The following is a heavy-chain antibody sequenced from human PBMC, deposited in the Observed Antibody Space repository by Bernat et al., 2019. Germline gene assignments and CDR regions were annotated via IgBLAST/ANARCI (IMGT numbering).Heavy chain of an antibody. J-gene: IGHJ1*01. CDR1: GFIFNNYW. V-gene: IGHV3-74*01. CDR3: GRDAGPGSSNKYLLH. D-gene: IGHD6-13*01. Sequence: EVELEESGGRLVQAGGSLRLSCVGSGFIFNNYWMHWVRQTPGMGLMWVARINSDGTSTNYADAVKGRFTISRDNAKNTLYLQMNSLRDDDTAVYFCGRDAGPGSSNKYLLHWGQGTLGPVSS. CDR2: INSDGTST.